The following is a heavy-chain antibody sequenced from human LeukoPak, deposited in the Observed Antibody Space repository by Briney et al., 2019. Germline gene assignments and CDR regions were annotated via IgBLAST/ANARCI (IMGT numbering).Heavy chain of an antibody. CDR3: ARDPYYYDSSGYNYFDY. CDR1: GDSVSSNTAA. V-gene: IGHV6-1*01. Sequence: PSQTLSLTCAISGDSVSSNTAAWNWIRQSPSRGLEWLGRTYYRSKWYNDYAVSVKSRITINPDTSKNQFSLQLNSVTPEDTAVYYCARDPYYYDSSGYNYFDYWGQGTLVTISS. J-gene: IGHJ4*02. CDR2: TYYRSKWYN. D-gene: IGHD3-22*01.